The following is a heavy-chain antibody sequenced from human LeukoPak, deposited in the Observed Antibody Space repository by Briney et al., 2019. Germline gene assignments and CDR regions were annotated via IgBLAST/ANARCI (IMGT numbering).Heavy chain of an antibody. Sequence: GESLKISCKGSGYRFTNYWIGGVRRMPGKGLEWMAIIYPGDSDTRYSPSFQGQVTISADKSISTAYLQWSSLKASDTAMYYCARHGGSGLSEAFDIWGQGAMVTVSS. D-gene: IGHD3-10*01. CDR2: IYPGDSDT. V-gene: IGHV5-51*01. J-gene: IGHJ3*02. CDR1: GYRFTNYW. CDR3: ARHGGSGLSEAFDI.